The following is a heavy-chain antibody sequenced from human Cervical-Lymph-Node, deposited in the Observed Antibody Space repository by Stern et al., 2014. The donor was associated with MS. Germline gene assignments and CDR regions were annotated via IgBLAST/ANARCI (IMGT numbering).Heavy chain of an antibody. CDR2: INPNSGAT. CDR3: ARISLGSGIDY. Sequence: QVHLVQSGAEVKQPGASMKVTCKASENTFTGYYIHWVRQAPGQGLEWMGWINPNSGATNYAQRFQDRVSLTSDTSNTLAYMELDRLTSDDTAVYYCARISLGSGIDYWGQGSLVTVSS. V-gene: IGHV1-2*02. D-gene: IGHD1-26*01. J-gene: IGHJ4*02. CDR1: ENTFTGYY.